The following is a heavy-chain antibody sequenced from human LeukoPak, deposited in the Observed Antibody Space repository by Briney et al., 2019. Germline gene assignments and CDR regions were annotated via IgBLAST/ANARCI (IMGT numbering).Heavy chain of an antibody. V-gene: IGHV3-7*01. Sequence: GGALRLTCPACGFTLSNYLMTWVRPAAGKGLEWVANIKQDASEKYYVDSVKGRFTISRGNAKNSLYLQVNSLRVEDTAVYYCVRDTGGSGSYPDYWGQGTLVTVSS. J-gene: IGHJ4*02. CDR3: VRDTGGSGSYPDY. CDR1: GFTLSNYL. CDR2: IKQDASEK. D-gene: IGHD1-26*01.